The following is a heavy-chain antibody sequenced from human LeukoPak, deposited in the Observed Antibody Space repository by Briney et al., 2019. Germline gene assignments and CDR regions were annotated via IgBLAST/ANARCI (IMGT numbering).Heavy chain of an antibody. J-gene: IGHJ3*02. CDR2: IGSSSNYI. V-gene: IGHV3-21*01. D-gene: IGHD3-10*01. CDR1: GFTFNSYG. CDR3: AREGVGINMVRGVIPKGSAFDI. Sequence: PGGSLRLSCAASGFTFNSYGMHWVRQAPGKGLEWVSSIGSSSNYILYADSVKGRITISRDNAKNSLYLQWNSLRVEDTAVYYCAREGVGINMVRGVIPKGSAFDIWGQGTMVTVSS.